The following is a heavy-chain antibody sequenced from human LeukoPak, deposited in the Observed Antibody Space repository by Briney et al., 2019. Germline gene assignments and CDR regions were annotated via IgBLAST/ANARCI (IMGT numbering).Heavy chain of an antibody. D-gene: IGHD1-14*01. V-gene: IGHV3-30*03. CDR3: ARAREPSLYYFDY. J-gene: IGHJ4*02. CDR1: GFTFSSYG. CDR2: ISYDGSNK. Sequence: TGGSLRLSCAASGFTFSSYGMHWVRQAPGKGLEWVAVISYDGSNKYYADSVKGRFTISRDNAKNTLYLQMHSLRAEDSAVYYCARAREPSLYYFDYWGQGTLVTVSS.